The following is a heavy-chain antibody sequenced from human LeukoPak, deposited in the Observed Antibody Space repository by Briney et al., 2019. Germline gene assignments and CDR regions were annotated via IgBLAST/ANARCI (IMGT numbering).Heavy chain of an antibody. CDR1: GGSIRNYY. Sequence: SGTLSLTCIVSGGSIRNYYWNWIRQSPGKGLEWIGFIHYSGSTYYRPTLKSRVTMSVDTSKNRFSLKLTSVTAADTAVYYCARGGDSSGYLNHYYYGMDVWGQGTTVTVSS. CDR2: IHYSGST. J-gene: IGHJ6*02. V-gene: IGHV4-59*01. CDR3: ARGGDSSGYLNHYYYGMDV. D-gene: IGHD5-18*01.